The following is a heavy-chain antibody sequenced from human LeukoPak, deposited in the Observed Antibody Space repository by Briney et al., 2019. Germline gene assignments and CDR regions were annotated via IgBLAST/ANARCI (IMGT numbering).Heavy chain of an antibody. CDR2: ISWNSGSI. D-gene: IGHD2-8*01. V-gene: IGHV3-9*01. Sequence: GRSLRLSCAASGFTLDDYAMQWVRQAPGKGLEWVSGISWNSGSIGYADSVKGRFTISRDNAKNSLYLQMNSLGAEDTALYYCAKGLLMVHATPFDYWGQGTLVTVSS. CDR1: GFTLDDYA. J-gene: IGHJ4*02. CDR3: AKGLLMVHATPFDY.